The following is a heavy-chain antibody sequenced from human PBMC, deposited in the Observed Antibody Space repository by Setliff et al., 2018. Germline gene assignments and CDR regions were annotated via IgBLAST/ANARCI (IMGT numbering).Heavy chain of an antibody. Sequence: SETLSLTCAVSGYSISSDYYWGWIRQPPGKGLEWIGSIYHSGSTNYNPSLKSRVTISMDTSKNQFSLRVSSVTAADTAVYYCARSFSRREKFLLDYWGQGALVTVSS. CDR1: GYSISSDYY. CDR3: ARSFSRREKFLLDY. CDR2: IYHSGST. V-gene: IGHV4-38-2*01. J-gene: IGHJ4*02.